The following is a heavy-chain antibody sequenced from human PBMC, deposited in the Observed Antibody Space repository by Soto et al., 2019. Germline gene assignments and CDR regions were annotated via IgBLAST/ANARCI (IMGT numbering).Heavy chain of an antibody. CDR1: GGSISSYY. CDR2: IYYSGST. CDR3: ARDGDGYNYPDY. Sequence: ETLSLTCTVSGGSISSYYWSWIRQPPGKGLEWIGYIYYSGSTNYNPSLKSRVTISVDTSKNQFSLKLSSVTAADTAVYYCARDGDGYNYPDYWGQGTLVTVSS. V-gene: IGHV4-59*12. J-gene: IGHJ4*02. D-gene: IGHD5-12*01.